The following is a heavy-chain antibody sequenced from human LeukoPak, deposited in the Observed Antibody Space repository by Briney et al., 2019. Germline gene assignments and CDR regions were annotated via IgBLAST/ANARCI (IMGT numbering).Heavy chain of an antibody. CDR1: GGSISSSSYY. CDR2: IYYSGST. V-gene: IGHV4-39*01. Sequence: PSETLSLTCTVSGGSISSSSYYWGWIRQPPGKGLEWIGSIYYSGSTYYNPSLKSRVTISVDTSKNQFSLKLSPVTAADTAVYYCARRSGSYSYDYFDYWGQGTLVTVSS. CDR3: ARRSGSYSYDYFDY. D-gene: IGHD1-26*01. J-gene: IGHJ4*02.